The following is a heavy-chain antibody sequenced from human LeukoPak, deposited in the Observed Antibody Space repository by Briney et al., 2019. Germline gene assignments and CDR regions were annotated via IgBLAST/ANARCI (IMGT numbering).Heavy chain of an antibody. D-gene: IGHD3-16*01. J-gene: IGHJ4*02. CDR2: VNPDGAYT. Sequence: ASVKVSCKASGYTFSSYYIHWVRQAPGQGLEWMGIVNPDGAYTSYAPKFQGRVTMTRDMSTTTVYMELSSLRSEDTAVYYCARVYYDRTFDFWGQGTLVTVSS. V-gene: IGHV1-46*01. CDR3: ARVYYDRTFDF. CDR1: GYTFSSYY.